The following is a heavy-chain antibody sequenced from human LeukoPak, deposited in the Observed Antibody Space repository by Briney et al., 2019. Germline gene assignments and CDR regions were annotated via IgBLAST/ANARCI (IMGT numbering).Heavy chain of an antibody. V-gene: IGHV3-30*02. D-gene: IGHD3-22*01. J-gene: IGHJ3*02. CDR3: AKVVPVVNDAFDI. Sequence: GGALRLSCAASGFTFSSYGMHWVRQAPAKGLEWVAFIRYDGSNKYYADSVKDRFTISRDNSKNTLYLQMNSLRAEDTAVYYCAKVVPVVNDAFDIWGQGTMVTVSS. CDR1: GFTFSSYG. CDR2: IRYDGSNK.